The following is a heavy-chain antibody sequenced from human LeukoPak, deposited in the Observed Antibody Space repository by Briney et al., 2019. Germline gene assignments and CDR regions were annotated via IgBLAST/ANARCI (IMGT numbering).Heavy chain of an antibody. D-gene: IGHD2-2*01. CDR3: ARGYCSSATCRHFDY. Sequence: ASVKVSCEASGYAFTNYAIRWVRQAPGQGLVWMGWISVYNGNTNYAQKLQGRVTMTADTSTTTAYMELRSLRSEDTAVYYCARGYCSSATCRHFDYWGQGALVTVSS. V-gene: IGHV1-18*01. CDR1: GYAFTNYA. CDR2: ISVYNGNT. J-gene: IGHJ4*02.